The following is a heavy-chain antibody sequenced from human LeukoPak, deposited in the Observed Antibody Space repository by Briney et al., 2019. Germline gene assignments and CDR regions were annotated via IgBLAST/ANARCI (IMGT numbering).Heavy chain of an antibody. CDR3: ARERTLTSCYDY. D-gene: IGHD2-15*01. CDR1: GYTFTGYY. CDR2: INPNSGGT. V-gene: IGHV1-2*02. J-gene: IGHJ4*02. Sequence: ASVKVSCKASGYTFTGYYIHWVRQAPGQGLGWMGWINPNSGGTNYAQKFQGRVTMTRDTSISTAYMELSRLRSDDTAVYYCARERTLTSCYDYWGQGTLVTVSS.